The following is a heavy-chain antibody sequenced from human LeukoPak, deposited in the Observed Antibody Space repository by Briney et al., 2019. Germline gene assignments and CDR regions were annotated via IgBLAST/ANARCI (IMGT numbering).Heavy chain of an antibody. D-gene: IGHD3-22*01. Sequence: GGSLRLSCAASGFTFSSYAMHWVRQAPGKGLEWVAVVSYDASTKNYADSVKGRFTISRDNSKNTAYLQMDSLRAEDTAVYYCAKDPSRYDSSGYYFYWGQGTLVTVSS. J-gene: IGHJ4*02. CDR1: GFTFSSYA. CDR2: VSYDASTK. V-gene: IGHV3-30*01. CDR3: AKDPSRYDSSGYYFY.